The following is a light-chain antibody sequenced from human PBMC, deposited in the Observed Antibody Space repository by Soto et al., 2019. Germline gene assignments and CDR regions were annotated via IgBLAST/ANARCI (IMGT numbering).Light chain of an antibody. Sequence: EIVLTQSPATLSLSPGERATLSCRASQSVSTSLAWYQQKPGQPPRLLIYDASNRATGIPARFSGSESGTDLTLTISSLEPEDFAVYYCQQRSAWPLLWTFGGGTKVEIK. V-gene: IGKV3-11*01. CDR1: QSVSTS. J-gene: IGKJ4*01. CDR3: QQRSAWPLLWT. CDR2: DAS.